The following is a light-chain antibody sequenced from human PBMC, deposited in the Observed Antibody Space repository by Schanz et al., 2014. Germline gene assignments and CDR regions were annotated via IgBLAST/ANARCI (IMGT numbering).Light chain of an antibody. CDR3: QQYGTSPRT. J-gene: IGKJ1*01. CDR2: GAS. V-gene: IGKV3-20*01. Sequence: EIVLTQSPATLSLSPGERATLTCRASESVSGYLAWYQQKPGQAPRLLIYGASSRATGIPDRFRGSGSGTDFTLTISRLEPEDFAVYYCQQYGTSPRTFGQGTRVEIK. CDR1: ESVSGY.